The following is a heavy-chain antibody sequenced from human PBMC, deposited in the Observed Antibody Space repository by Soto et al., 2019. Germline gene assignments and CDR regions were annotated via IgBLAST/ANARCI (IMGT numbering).Heavy chain of an antibody. CDR1: GGSITSGPYF. D-gene: IGHD3-10*01. J-gene: IGHJ3*02. V-gene: IGHV4-39*01. CDR3: ERLHNERFGDDTFDT. Sequence: SETLSLTCTVSGGSITSGPYFWGWIRRPPGKGLEWIANIYYSGRTYYNPSLESRVTMSVDTSRGQFFLDLNSVTAADSAVYYCERLHNERFGDDTFDTWGQGTMVTVSS. CDR2: IYYSGRT.